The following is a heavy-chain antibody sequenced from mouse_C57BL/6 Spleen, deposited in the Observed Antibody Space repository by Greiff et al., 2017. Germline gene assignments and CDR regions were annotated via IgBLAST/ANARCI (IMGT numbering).Heavy chain of an antibody. CDR1: GFTFSSYG. V-gene: IGHV5-6*02. CDR2: ISSGGSYT. CDR3: ARPYEYDVAY. D-gene: IGHD2-4*01. Sequence: DVMLVESGGDLVKPGGSLKLSCAASGFTFSSYGMSWVRQTPDKRLEWVANISSGGSYTYYTDSVKGRFTISRDNAKNTLYLQMSSLKSEDTAMYYCARPYEYDVAYWGQGTLVTVSA. J-gene: IGHJ3*01.